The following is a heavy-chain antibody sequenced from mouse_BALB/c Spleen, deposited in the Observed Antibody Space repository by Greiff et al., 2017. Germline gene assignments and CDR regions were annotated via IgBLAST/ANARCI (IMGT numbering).Heavy chain of an antibody. CDR2: IWAGGST. CDR1: GFSLTSYG. Sequence: QVQLKESGPGLVAPSQSLSITCTVSGFSLTSYGVHWVRQPPGKGLEWLGVIWAGGSTNYNSALMSRLSISKDNSKSQVFLKMNSLQTDDTAMYYCAREAARAPHFDYWGQGTTLTVSS. CDR3: AREAARAPHFDY. J-gene: IGHJ2*01. D-gene: IGHD3-1*01. V-gene: IGHV2-9*02.